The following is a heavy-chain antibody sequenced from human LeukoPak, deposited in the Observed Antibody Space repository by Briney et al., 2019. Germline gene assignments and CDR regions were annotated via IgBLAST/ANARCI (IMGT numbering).Heavy chain of an antibody. J-gene: IGHJ3*02. CDR2: ISGSGGST. Sequence: GGSLRLSCAASGFAFSNAWMSWVRQAPGKGLEWVSAISGSGGSTYYADPVKGRFTISRDNSKNTLYLQMNSLRAEDTAVYYCAKDLRGGAFDIWGQGTMVTVSS. V-gene: IGHV3-23*01. CDR1: GFAFSNAW. D-gene: IGHD3-10*01. CDR3: AKDLRGGAFDI.